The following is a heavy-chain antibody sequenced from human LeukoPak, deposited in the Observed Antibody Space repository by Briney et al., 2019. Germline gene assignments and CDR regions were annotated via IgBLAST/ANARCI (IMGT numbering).Heavy chain of an antibody. CDR3: TRLLCDYGDYCDINNDAFDI. Sequence: GGSLRLSCAASGFTFDTYPMHWVRQAPGKGLEWVSLVSYDGVDKFYSDSVKGRFTISRDNSKNTLYLQMNSLRLEDSAVYYCTRLLCDYGDYCDINNDAFDIWGQGTMVTVSS. J-gene: IGHJ3*02. D-gene: IGHD4-17*01. CDR2: VSYDGVDK. CDR1: GFTFDTYP. V-gene: IGHV3-30*04.